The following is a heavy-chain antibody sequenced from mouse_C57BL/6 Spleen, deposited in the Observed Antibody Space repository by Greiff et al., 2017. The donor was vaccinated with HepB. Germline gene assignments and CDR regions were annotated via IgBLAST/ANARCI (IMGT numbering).Heavy chain of an antibody. Sequence: VQLKQSGTVLARPGASVKMSCKTSGYTFTSYWMHWVKQRPGQGLEWIGAIYPGNSDTSYNQKFKGKAKLTAVTSASTAYMELSSLTNEDSAVYYCTRSLITTVVADYFDYWGQGTTLTVSS. CDR1: GYTFTSYW. V-gene: IGHV1-5*01. J-gene: IGHJ2*01. CDR2: IYPGNSDT. D-gene: IGHD1-1*01. CDR3: TRSLITTVVADYFDY.